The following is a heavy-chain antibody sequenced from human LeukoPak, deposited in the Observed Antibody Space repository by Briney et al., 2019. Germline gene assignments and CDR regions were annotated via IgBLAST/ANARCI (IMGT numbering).Heavy chain of an antibody. Sequence: ASVKVSCKASGYTFTGYYMHWVRQAPGQGLEWMGWINPNSGGTNYAQKLQGRVTITTDTSTSTAYMELRSLRSDDTAVYYCARGGAIFGVVNDAFDIWGQGTMVTVSS. V-gene: IGHV1-2*02. J-gene: IGHJ3*02. CDR1: GYTFTGYY. CDR2: INPNSGGT. D-gene: IGHD3-3*01. CDR3: ARGGAIFGVVNDAFDI.